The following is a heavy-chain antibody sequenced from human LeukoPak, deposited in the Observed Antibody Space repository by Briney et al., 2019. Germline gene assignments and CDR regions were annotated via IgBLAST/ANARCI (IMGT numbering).Heavy chain of an antibody. Sequence: TLSLTSTVSRGSMRTYYWSWIRQPAGKGLEWIGRIYTSGTTNYNPSPKSRVTMSVDTSKNQFSLKLSSVTAADTAVYYCARAECGSDCYYFDYWGQGTLVTLSS. V-gene: IGHV4-4*07. CDR2: IYTSGTT. J-gene: IGHJ4*02. CDR3: ARAECGSDCYYFDY. D-gene: IGHD2-21*01. CDR1: RGSMRTYY.